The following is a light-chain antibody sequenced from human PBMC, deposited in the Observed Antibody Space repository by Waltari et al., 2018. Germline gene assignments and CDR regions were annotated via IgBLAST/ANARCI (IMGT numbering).Light chain of an antibody. CDR1: QSISHASNNKNY. J-gene: IGKJ3*01. V-gene: IGKV4-1*01. CDR2: WAS. CDR3: QQYYSMPLT. Sequence: DIVMTQSPDSLAVSLGERVSINCKSSQSISHASNNKNYLAWYQQKAGQPPKLLIYWASSREFGVPKRFSGTGSGTDFTLTISSLEAEDVAIYFCQQYYSMPLTFGPGTTVEI.